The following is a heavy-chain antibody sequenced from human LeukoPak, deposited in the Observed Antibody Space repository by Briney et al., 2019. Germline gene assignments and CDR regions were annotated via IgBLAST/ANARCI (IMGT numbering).Heavy chain of an antibody. Sequence: SETLSLTCTVSDGSISSSSYWWVWIRQPPGKGLEWIGSIYYSGSTYYIPSLKSRVSMSVDTSRNNFSLKLSSVTAADTAVYYCARQRGSVKWAFDNWGQGTMVTVSS. J-gene: IGHJ3*02. CDR3: ARQRGSVKWAFDN. D-gene: IGHD3-10*01. CDR1: DGSISSSSYW. CDR2: IYYSGST. V-gene: IGHV4-39*01.